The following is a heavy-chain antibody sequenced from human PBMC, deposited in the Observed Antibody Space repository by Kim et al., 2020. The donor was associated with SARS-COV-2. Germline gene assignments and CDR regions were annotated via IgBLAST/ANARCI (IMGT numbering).Heavy chain of an antibody. D-gene: IGHD3-10*01. CDR3: AKVILEPRGFYYFDY. V-gene: IGHV3-23*03. CDR2: IYSGGSST. CDR1: GFTFSSYA. Sequence: GGSLRLSCAASGFTFSSYAMSWVRQAPGKGLEWVSVIYSGGSSTYYADSVKGRFTISRDNSKNTLYLQMNSLRAEDTAVYYCAKVILEPRGFYYFDYWGQGALVTVSS. J-gene: IGHJ4*02.